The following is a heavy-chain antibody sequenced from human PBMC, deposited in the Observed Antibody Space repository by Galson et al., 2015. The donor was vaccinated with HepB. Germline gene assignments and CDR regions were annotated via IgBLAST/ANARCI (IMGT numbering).Heavy chain of an antibody. Sequence: SLRLSCAASGFTFSSYSMNWVRQAPGKGLEWVSSISNSSSYIYNADSVRGRFTISRDNARNSLYLQMNSLRAKDTAVYYCAKDELESQYFDWLLSFDNWGQRTLVTVSS. V-gene: IGHV3-21*01. CDR2: ISNSSSYI. D-gene: IGHD3-9*01. CDR1: GFTFSSYS. CDR3: AKDELESQYFDWLLSFDN. J-gene: IGHJ4*02.